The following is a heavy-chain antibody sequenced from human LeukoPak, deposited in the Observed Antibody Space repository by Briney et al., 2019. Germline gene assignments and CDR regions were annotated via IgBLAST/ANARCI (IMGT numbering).Heavy chain of an antibody. J-gene: IGHJ4*02. CDR1: GGSISSYY. CDR2: IHYSGST. Sequence: PSETLSLTCTVSGGSISSYYWTWIRQPPGKGLEWIGYIHYSGSTNYNASLKSRVTISVDTSKNQFSLKLSSVTAADTAVYYCARGVKSVVVPAAPFDYWGQGTLVTVSS. V-gene: IGHV4-59*01. CDR3: ARGVKSVVVPAAPFDY. D-gene: IGHD2-2*01.